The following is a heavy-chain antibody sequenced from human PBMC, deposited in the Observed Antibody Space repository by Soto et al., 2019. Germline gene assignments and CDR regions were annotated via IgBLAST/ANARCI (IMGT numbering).Heavy chain of an antibody. CDR1: GGSFSGYY. Sequence: QVQLQQWGAGLLKPSETLSLTCAVYGGSFSGYYWSWIRQPPGKGLEWIGEINHSGSTNYNPSRKGRVTISVDTSKNQFSLKLSSVTAADTAVYYCARGRDIVVVVAATGPVDYWGQGTLVTVSS. J-gene: IGHJ4*02. CDR2: INHSGST. D-gene: IGHD2-15*01. CDR3: ARGRDIVVVVAATGPVDY. V-gene: IGHV4-34*01.